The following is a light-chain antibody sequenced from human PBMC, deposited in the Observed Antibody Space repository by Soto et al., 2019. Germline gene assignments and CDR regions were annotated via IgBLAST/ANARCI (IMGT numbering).Light chain of an antibody. J-gene: IGKJ1*01. CDR1: QCLLYGDGHTY. V-gene: IGKV2-30*01. CDR3: MQATHWPPT. Sequence: DVVITQSPLSLPGSLRETGVTSCTSIQCLLYGDGHTYLNWFQLRPGQSPRRLIYKVSDRDSGVPDRFSGSGSGTDFTLKISRVEADDVGLYSCMQATHWPPTFGKGTKVDIK. CDR2: KVS.